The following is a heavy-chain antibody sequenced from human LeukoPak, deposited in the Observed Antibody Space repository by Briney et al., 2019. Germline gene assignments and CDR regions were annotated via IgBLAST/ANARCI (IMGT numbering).Heavy chain of an antibody. CDR1: GFRFTGYS. D-gene: IGHD1-1*01. CDR3: ATYDNWVAGDV. Sequence: GGSLRLSCAASGFRFTGYSMSWVRQAPGKGLEWVAGLGRSGEYTYYADSVKGRFTISRDNSKDTVSLQMNSLRAEDTAIYYCATYDNWVAGDVWGQGTTVSVPS. V-gene: IGHV3-23*01. J-gene: IGHJ6*02. CDR2: LGRSGEYT.